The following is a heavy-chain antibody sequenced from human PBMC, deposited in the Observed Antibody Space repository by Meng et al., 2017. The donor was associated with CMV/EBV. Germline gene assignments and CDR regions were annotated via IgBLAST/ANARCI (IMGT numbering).Heavy chain of an antibody. CDR2: IIPIFGTA. V-gene: IGHV1-69*05. J-gene: IGHJ4*02. CDR3: ARDGASGWYVFDY. Sequence: KAAGGTCSSYAISWVRQAPGQGLEWMGGIIPIFGTANYAQKFQGRVTITTDESTSTAYMELSSLRSEDTAVYYCARDGASGWYVFDYWGQGTLGTVSS. D-gene: IGHD6-19*01. CDR1: GGTCSSYA.